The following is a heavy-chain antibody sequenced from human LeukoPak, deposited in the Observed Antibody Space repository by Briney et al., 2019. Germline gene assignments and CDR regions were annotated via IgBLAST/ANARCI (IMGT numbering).Heavy chain of an antibody. CDR1: GGSISSGTYY. J-gene: IGHJ5*02. CDR3: ARDYDVLTAYPPTQLFDP. CDR2: IYTSGST. V-gene: IGHV4-61*02. D-gene: IGHD3-9*01. Sequence: SETGSLTCTVSGGSISSGTYYWRWIRQPAGKGLEWIGRIYTSGSTNYNPSLKSRVTMSVDTSKNQFSLKLNSVTAADTAVYYCARDYDVLTAYPPTQLFDPWGQGTLVTVSS.